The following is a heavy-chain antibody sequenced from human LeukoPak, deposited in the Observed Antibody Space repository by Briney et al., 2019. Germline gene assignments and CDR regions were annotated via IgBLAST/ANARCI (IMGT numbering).Heavy chain of an antibody. CDR1: GGSISSYY. CDR2: MYYSGST. J-gene: IGHJ4*02. D-gene: IGHD4-17*01. Sequence: SETLSLTCTVSGGSISSYYWSWIRQPPGKGLEWIGYMYYSGSTNYNPSLKSRVTISVDKSKNQFSLKLSSVTAADTAVYYCARGYGDRLVDYWGQGTLVTVSS. V-gene: IGHV4-59*12. CDR3: ARGYGDRLVDY.